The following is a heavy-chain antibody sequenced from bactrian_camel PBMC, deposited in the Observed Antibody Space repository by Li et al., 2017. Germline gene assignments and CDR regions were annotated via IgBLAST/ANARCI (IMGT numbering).Heavy chain of an antibody. J-gene: IGHJ4*01. CDR2: IYSSSDRT. V-gene: IGHV3-3*01. CDR3: AADFRTVVAGCTFYDYTY. Sequence: HVQLVESGGGSVQAGGSPRLSCVVSGYTYSSYCMGWFRQAPGKEREGVATIYSSSDRTIYADSAKGRFTISRDTAKNTMHLRMNSLTPDDSAMYYCAADFRTVVAGCTFYDYTYWGRGTQVTFS. CDR1: GYTYSSYC. D-gene: IGHD6*01.